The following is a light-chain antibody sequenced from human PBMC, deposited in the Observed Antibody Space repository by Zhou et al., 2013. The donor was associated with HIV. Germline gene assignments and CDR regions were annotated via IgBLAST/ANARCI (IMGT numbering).Light chain of an antibody. V-gene: IGKV1-5*03. CDR3: QQYDHWRA. CDR1: QSISSW. Sequence: DIQMTQSPSTLSASVGDRVTITCRASQSISSWLAWYQQKPGKAPKLLIYKASTLESGVPSRFSGSGSGTEFTLTISSMQSEDFAVYYCQQYDHWRAFGQGTKVEIK. J-gene: IGKJ1*01. CDR2: KAS.